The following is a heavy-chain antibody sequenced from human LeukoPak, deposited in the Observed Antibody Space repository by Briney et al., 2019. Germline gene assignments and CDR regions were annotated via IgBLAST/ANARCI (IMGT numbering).Heavy chain of an antibody. CDR3: AKHIPLGDYGTFEY. D-gene: IGHD4-17*01. Sequence: GESLRLSCAASGFTFSNYDMHRVRQAPGKGLEWVAFIRNDGSNKYYADSVKGRFTISRDNSKNTLYLQMNSLRAEDSAVYYCAKHIPLGDYGTFEYWGQGTLVTVSS. V-gene: IGHV3-30*02. CDR2: IRNDGSNK. J-gene: IGHJ4*02. CDR1: GFTFSNYD.